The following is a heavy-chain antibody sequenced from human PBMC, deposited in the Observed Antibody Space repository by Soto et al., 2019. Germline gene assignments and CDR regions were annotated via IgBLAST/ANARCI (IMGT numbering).Heavy chain of an antibody. CDR1: GFTFSSYA. D-gene: IGHD3-10*01. Sequence: GSLRLSCAASGFTFSSYAMSWVRQAPGKGLEWVSAISGSGGSTYYADSVKGRFTISRDNSKNTLYLQMNSLRAEDTAVYYCAKDYYGSGSPPDYYFDYWGQGTLVTVSS. CDR2: ISGSGGST. V-gene: IGHV3-23*01. J-gene: IGHJ4*02. CDR3: AKDYYGSGSPPDYYFDY.